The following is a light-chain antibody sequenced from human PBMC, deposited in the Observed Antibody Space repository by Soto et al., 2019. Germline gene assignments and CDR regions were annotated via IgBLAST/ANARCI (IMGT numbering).Light chain of an antibody. Sequence: SSELTQAPSVSVAPGETASITCGGNNIGVKRVHWYQHRPGQAPVLVIFYDSDRPSGIPERFSGSNSGDTATLTIGRVEDGDEADYYCQVWDANNDRVVFGGGTKLTVL. V-gene: IGLV3-21*04. CDR1: NIGVKR. J-gene: IGLJ2*01. CDR2: YDS. CDR3: QVWDANNDRVV.